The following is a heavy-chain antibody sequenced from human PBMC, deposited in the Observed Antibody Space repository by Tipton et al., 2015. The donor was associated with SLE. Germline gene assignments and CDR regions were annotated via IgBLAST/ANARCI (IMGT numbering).Heavy chain of an antibody. Sequence: SLRLSCAASGFTFSSYSMNWVRQAPGKGLEWVASISSGSTYIYYADSVKGRFTISRDNAKNSLFLQMSSLRADDTAVYYCASGAADFWSGYLISFDYWGQGTLVTVSS. CDR2: ISSGSTYI. J-gene: IGHJ4*02. CDR3: ASGAADFWSGYLISFDY. CDR1: GFTFSSYS. D-gene: IGHD3-3*01. V-gene: IGHV3-21*01.